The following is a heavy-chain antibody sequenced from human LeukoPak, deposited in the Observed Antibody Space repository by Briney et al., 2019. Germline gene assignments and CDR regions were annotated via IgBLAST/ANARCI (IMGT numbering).Heavy chain of an antibody. CDR3: AKIGDSGWFPDY. CDR2: INPNSGGT. V-gene: IGHV1-2*02. Sequence: ASLKVSCKASGSTFTGYYMHWVRQAPGQGLEWMGWINPNSGGTNSAQKFQGRVTMTRDTSISTAYMELSSLRSDDTAVYYCAKIGDSGWFPDYWGQGTLVTVSS. D-gene: IGHD6-19*01. CDR1: GSTFTGYY. J-gene: IGHJ4*02.